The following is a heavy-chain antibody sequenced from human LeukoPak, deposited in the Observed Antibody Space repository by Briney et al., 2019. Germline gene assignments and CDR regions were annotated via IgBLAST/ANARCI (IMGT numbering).Heavy chain of an antibody. CDR2: INPTGGST. J-gene: IGHJ4*02. CDR1: GYTFTTYY. V-gene: IGHV1-46*01. Sequence: GASVKVSCRASGYTFTTYYMHWVRQAPGQGLEWMGIINPTGGSTSYAQKFQGRVTMTRDTSTSTVYMELSSLRSEDTAVYYCARFGPGGYSCYWGQGTLVTVSS. D-gene: IGHD5-18*01. CDR3: ARFGPGGYSCY.